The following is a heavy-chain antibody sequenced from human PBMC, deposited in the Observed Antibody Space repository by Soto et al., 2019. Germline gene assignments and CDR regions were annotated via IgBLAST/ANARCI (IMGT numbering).Heavy chain of an antibody. CDR1: GFSFTDAW. CDR3: TTDQENYYYDGLDV. Sequence: PGGSLRLSCVASGFSFTDAWMSWVRQAPGKGLEWVGRIKRRRQGATTEYAAAVRGRFVISRDDSRNTLYLHMESLRIEYTALYYCTTDQENYYYDGLDVWGQGTTVTVSS. V-gene: IGHV3-15*01. CDR2: IKRRRQGATT. J-gene: IGHJ6*02.